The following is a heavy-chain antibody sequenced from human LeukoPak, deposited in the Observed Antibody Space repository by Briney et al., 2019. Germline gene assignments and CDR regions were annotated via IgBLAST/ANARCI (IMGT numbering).Heavy chain of an antibody. Sequence: PGGSLRLSCAASGFTFSSYWMSWVRQAPGKGLEWVANINQDGSEKYYVDSVKGRFTISRDNAKNSLYLQMNSLRAEDTAVYYCARSRGPSYYCDSSGYPSGYWGQGTLVTVSS. J-gene: IGHJ4*02. CDR2: INQDGSEK. D-gene: IGHD3-22*01. CDR1: GFTFSSYW. V-gene: IGHV3-7*01. CDR3: ARSRGPSYYCDSSGYPSGY.